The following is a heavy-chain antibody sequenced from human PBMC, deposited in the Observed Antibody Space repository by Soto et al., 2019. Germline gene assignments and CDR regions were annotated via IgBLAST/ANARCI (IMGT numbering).Heavy chain of an antibody. Sequence: ASVKVSCKASGYTFSSYGITWVRQAPGQGLEWMGWISAYNGNTNYAQKFQGRVTMTTDTSTTTAHMELWSLRSDDTAVYYCARDRVRGERGGMDYWGQGTLVTVSS. CDR1: GYTFSSYG. J-gene: IGHJ4*02. D-gene: IGHD3-10*01. V-gene: IGHV1-18*01. CDR3: ARDRVRGERGGMDY. CDR2: ISAYNGNT.